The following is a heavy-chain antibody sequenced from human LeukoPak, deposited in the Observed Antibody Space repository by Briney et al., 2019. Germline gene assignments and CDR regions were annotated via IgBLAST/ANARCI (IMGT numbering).Heavy chain of an antibody. CDR1: GFSFSDYG. CDR2: IRYDGSNK. CDR3: AKRAVLTTFQSSLANHYYYMDV. Sequence: GGSLRLSCAASGFSFSDYGMHWVRQAPGKGLEWVTFIRYDGSNKYYADSVKGRFTISRDNSKNTLYLQMNSLRAEDTAVYYCAKRAVLTTFQSSLANHYYYMDVWGKGTTVTVSS. D-gene: IGHD1-1*01. V-gene: IGHV3-30*02. J-gene: IGHJ6*03.